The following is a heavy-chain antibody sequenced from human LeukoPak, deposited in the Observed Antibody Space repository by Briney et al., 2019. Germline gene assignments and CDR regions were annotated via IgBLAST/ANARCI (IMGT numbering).Heavy chain of an antibody. D-gene: IGHD4-17*01. Sequence: SSETLSLACAVYGGSFSGYYWSWIRQPPGKGLEWIGEINHSGSTNYNPSLKSRVTISVDTSKNQFSLKLSSVTAADTAVYYCARRTVTTGKAFDIWGQGTMVTVSS. CDR2: INHSGST. CDR1: GGSFSGYY. CDR3: ARRTVTTGKAFDI. V-gene: IGHV4-34*01. J-gene: IGHJ3*02.